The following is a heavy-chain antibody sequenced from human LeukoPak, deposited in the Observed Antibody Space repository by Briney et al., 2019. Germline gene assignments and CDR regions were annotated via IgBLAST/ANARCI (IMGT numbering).Heavy chain of an antibody. CDR2: ISGSSHSRT. CDR3: AKDRSLGRLVHDAFDV. V-gene: IGHV3-23*01. J-gene: IGHJ3*01. Sequence: GGSLRLSCAASGFRFSSYAMSWVRQAPGQGLEWVSGISGSSHSRTDYADSVKGRFTISRDNSKNTLFLQVDTLRVEDTATYYCAKDRSLGRLVHDAFDVWGQGAKVVVSS. D-gene: IGHD3-16*01. CDR1: GFRFSSYA.